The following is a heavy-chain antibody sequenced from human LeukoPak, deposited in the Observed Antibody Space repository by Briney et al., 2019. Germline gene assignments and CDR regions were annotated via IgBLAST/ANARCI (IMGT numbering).Heavy chain of an antibody. Sequence: SETLSLTCAVYAESFSGYYWSWIRQPPGKGLEWIGSIHHSGSTYYNPSLKSRVTISVDTSKNQFSLKLSSVTAADTAVYYCARKEDFYFDYWGQGTLVTVSS. CDR2: IHHSGST. CDR1: AESFSGYY. J-gene: IGHJ4*02. CDR3: ARKEDFYFDY. D-gene: IGHD3-3*01. V-gene: IGHV4-34*01.